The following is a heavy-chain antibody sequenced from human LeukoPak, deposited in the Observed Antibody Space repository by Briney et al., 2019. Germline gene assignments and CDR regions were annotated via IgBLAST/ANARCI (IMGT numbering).Heavy chain of an antibody. J-gene: IGHJ4*02. CDR2: VNPDDSDT. V-gene: IGHV5-51*01. CDR3: ARLRWPRGGRSSFDY. D-gene: IGHD3-10*01. CDR1: GYSFTSHW. Sequence: GESLKISCKGSGYSFTSHWIGWVRQMPGRGLEWMGIVNPDDSDTIYSPSFQGQVTISADESITTAYLQWSSLKASDTAMYYCARLRWPRGGRSSFDYWGQGALVTVSS.